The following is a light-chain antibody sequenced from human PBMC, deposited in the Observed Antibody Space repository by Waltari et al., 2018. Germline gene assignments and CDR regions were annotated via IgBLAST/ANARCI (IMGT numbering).Light chain of an antibody. V-gene: IGKV3-20*01. J-gene: IGKJ1*01. CDR1: QSVSKY. Sequence: EIVLTQSPGPLPLSPGERATLSCRASQSVSKYLAWYQQKPGQAPRLLIYDASSRATGIPDRFSGSGSGTDFSLTISRLEPEDFAVYYCQKYVNLPATFGQGTKVEIK. CDR3: QKYVNLPAT. CDR2: DAS.